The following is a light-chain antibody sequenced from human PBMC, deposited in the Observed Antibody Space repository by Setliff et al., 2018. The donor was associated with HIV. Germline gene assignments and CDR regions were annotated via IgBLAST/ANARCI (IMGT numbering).Light chain of an antibody. CDR1: SSDVGSYNL. Sequence: QSALTQPASVSGSPGQSITISCTGNSSDVGSYNLVSWYQQYPGKAPKLTIYEVNKRPSGVSNRFSGSKSGNTASLTISGLQAEDEADYYCCSYAGSNTYVVFGGGTKVTVL. CDR3: CSYAGSNTYVV. CDR2: EVN. J-gene: IGLJ2*01. V-gene: IGLV2-23*02.